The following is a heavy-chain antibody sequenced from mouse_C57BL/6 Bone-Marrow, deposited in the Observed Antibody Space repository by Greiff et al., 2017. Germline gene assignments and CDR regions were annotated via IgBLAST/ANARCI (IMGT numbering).Heavy chain of an antibody. D-gene: IGHD2-10*01. V-gene: IGHV1-4*01. J-gene: IGHJ3*01. Sequence: VQLQQSGAELARPGASVKMSCKASGYTFTSYTMHWVKQRPGQGLEWSGYINPSSGYTKYNQKFKDKATLTADKSSRTAYMQLSSLTSEDSAVYYCARGAYYGFAYWGQGTLVTVSA. CDR1: GYTFTSYT. CDR3: ARGAYYGFAY. CDR2: INPSSGYT.